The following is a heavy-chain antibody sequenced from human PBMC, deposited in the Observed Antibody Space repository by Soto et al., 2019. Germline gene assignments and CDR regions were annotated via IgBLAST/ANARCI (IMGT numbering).Heavy chain of an antibody. CDR2: IKQDGGEK. D-gene: IGHD2-2*01. CDR1: GFTFNNYW. Sequence: EVQLVESGGGLVQPGGSLRLSCAASGFTFNNYWMSWVRQAPGKGLEWVANIKQDGGEKYYVDSVKGRFTISRDNAKNSLYLQMNSLRAEDTAVYYCAKNNRYCSSTNCFVFDYWGQGTLVTVSS. J-gene: IGHJ4*02. CDR3: AKNNRYCSSTNCFVFDY. V-gene: IGHV3-7*01.